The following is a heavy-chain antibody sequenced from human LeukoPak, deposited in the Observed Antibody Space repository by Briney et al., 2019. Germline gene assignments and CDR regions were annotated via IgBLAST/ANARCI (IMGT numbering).Heavy chain of an antibody. Sequence: SETLSLTCTVSGGSISSYYWSWIRQPPGKGLEWLGYIYYSGSTNYNPSLKSRVTISVDTSKNQFSLRLSSVTAADTAVYYCARGRWLQDLQSPFDYWGQGTLVTVSS. D-gene: IGHD5-24*01. CDR3: ARGRWLQDLQSPFDY. J-gene: IGHJ4*02. V-gene: IGHV4-59*01. CDR2: IYYSGST. CDR1: GGSISSYY.